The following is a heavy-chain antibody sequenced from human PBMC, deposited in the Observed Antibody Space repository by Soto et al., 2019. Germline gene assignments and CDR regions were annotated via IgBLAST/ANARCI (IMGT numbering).Heavy chain of an antibody. V-gene: IGHV3-30*18. J-gene: IGHJ4*02. CDR1: GFIFSNYA. D-gene: IGHD3-9*01. Sequence: GGSLRLSCAASGFIFSNYAMHWVRQAPGKGLEWVALILFDGRNEYYADSVKGRFIISRDNSKNTLYLQMNSLRPEDTAVYYCAKDKPPNNAIFTGYYSGFDYWGQGTLVTASS. CDR3: AKDKPPNNAIFTGYYSGFDY. CDR2: ILFDGRNE.